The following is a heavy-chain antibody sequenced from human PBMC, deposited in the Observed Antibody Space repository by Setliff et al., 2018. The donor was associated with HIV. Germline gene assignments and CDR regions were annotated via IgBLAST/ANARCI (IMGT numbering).Heavy chain of an antibody. CDR1: GYTFTSYA. J-gene: IGHJ4*02. D-gene: IGHD2-15*01. V-gene: IGHV1-3*01. CDR3: ARDLYCSGGSCYWIAY. Sequence: ASVKVSCKASGYTFTSYAIHWVRQAPGQRLEWMGWINAGNGNTKYSQKFQGRVAITRDTAASTAYMMLSSLRSEDTAVYYCARDLYCSGGSCYWIAYWGQGTLVT. CDR2: INAGNGNT.